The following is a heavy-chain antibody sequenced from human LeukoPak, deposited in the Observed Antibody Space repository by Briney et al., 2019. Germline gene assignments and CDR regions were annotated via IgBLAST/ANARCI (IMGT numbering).Heavy chain of an antibody. D-gene: IGHD1-26*01. J-gene: IGHJ4*02. CDR3: ARGDYSGSYSGY. CDR1: GYTFTGYY. CDR2: INPNSGGT. V-gene: IGHV1-2*02. Sequence: GASVKVSCKASGYTFTGYYMHWVRQAPGQGLEWMGWINPNSGGTNYAQKFQGRVTMTRNTSISTAYMELSSLRSEDTAVYYCARGDYSGSYSGYWGQGTLVTVSS.